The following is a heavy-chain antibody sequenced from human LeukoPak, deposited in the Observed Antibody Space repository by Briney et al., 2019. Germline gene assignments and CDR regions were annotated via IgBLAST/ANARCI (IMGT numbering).Heavy chain of an antibody. V-gene: IGHV4-59*01. CDR2: IYYSGTT. Sequence: SETLSLTGTVSGGSISGYYWSWIRQPPGKGLEWIGFIYYSGTTHYSPALKSRVTMSVDTSNNQFSLKLTSVTAADTAVYYCARHLLSAPHYFDYWGQGTLVTVSS. CDR3: ARHLLSAPHYFDY. J-gene: IGHJ4*02. CDR1: GGSISGYY. D-gene: IGHD2-15*01.